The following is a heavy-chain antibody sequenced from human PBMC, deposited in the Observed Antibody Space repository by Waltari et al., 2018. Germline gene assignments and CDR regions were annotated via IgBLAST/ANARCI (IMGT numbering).Heavy chain of an antibody. D-gene: IGHD3-22*01. CDR1: GGTFSSYA. CDR2: IIPIFGTA. J-gene: IGHJ4*02. CDR3: ARAPYYYDSSGYTLDFDY. Sequence: QVQLVQSGAEVKKPGSSVKVSCKASGGTFSSYAISWVRQASGQGLEWMGGIIPIFGTANYAQKFQGRVTITADKSTSTAYMELSSLRSEDTAVYYCARAPYYYDSSGYTLDFDYWGQGTLVTVSS. V-gene: IGHV1-69*14.